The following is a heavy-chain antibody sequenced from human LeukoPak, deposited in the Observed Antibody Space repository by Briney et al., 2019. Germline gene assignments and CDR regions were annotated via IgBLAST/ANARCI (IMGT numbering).Heavy chain of an antibody. J-gene: IGHJ4*02. Sequence: GGSLRLSCAASGFTVSRNYMSWVRQAPGKGLEWVSAISGGGSSTYYADSVKGRFTISRDNSKNTLYLQMNSLRAEDTAVYYCARILDSAWGELGYWGQGTLVTVSS. D-gene: IGHD6-19*01. V-gene: IGHV3-66*02. CDR3: ARILDSAWGELGY. CDR1: GFTVSRNY. CDR2: ISGGGSST.